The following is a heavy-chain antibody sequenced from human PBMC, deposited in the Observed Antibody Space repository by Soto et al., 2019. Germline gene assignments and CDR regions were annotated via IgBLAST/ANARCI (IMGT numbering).Heavy chain of an antibody. Sequence: GGSLRLSCAASGFTVSSNYMSWVRQAPGKGLEWVSVIYSGGSTYYADSVKGRFTISRDNSKNTLYLQMNSLRAEDTAVYYCARDILKPGGQGPEGWEYFQHWGQGTLVTVSS. V-gene: IGHV3-66*01. CDR2: IYSGGST. CDR3: ARDILKPGGQGPEGWEYFQH. J-gene: IGHJ1*01. CDR1: GFTVSSNY. D-gene: IGHD2-15*01.